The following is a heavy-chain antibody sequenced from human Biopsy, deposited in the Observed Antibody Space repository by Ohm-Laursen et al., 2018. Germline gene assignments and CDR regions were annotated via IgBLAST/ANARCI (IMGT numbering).Heavy chain of an antibody. D-gene: IGHD3-9*01. J-gene: IGHJ4*02. CDR3: AIDGNDFLTDYLKIDQ. CDR1: GDAFLGYY. Sequence: SVKVSCNASGDAFLGYYLHWVRQAPGQGLEWMGSIYPNSGDTDFAQKFQGRVSMTRDTSISTAYMEVSSLRSDDTAVYYCAIDGNDFLTDYLKIDQWGQGTLVTVSS. V-gene: IGHV1-2*02. CDR2: IYPNSGDT.